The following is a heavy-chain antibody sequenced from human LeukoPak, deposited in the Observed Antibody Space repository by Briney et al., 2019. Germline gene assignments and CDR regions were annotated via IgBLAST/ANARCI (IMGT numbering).Heavy chain of an antibody. D-gene: IGHD1-26*01. CDR3: ARDREGTFDY. CDR1: GFTFSNYG. CDR2: ISYDGSNK. Sequence: GGSLRLSCAASGFTFSNYGLNWVRQAPGKGLEWVAVISYDGSNKYYADSVKGRFTISRDNSKNTLYLQMNSLRAEDTAVYYCARDREGTFDYWGQGTLVTVSS. V-gene: IGHV3-30*03. J-gene: IGHJ4*02.